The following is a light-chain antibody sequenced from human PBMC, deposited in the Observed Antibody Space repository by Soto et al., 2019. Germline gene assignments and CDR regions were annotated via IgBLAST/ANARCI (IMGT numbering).Light chain of an antibody. CDR3: ATWDSSLSAVV. CDR2: DNY. Sequence: QSVLTQPPSVSATPGQKVTISCSGSSSNIGNNYVSWYQQFPGAAPKLLIYDNYWRPSGIPDRFSASKSGTSATLGITGLQTGDEADYYCATWDSSLSAVVVGGGTKLTFL. CDR1: SSNIGNNY. J-gene: IGLJ2*01. V-gene: IGLV1-51*01.